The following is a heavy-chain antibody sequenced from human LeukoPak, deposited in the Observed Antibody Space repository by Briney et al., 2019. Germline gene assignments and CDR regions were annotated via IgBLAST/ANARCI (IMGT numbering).Heavy chain of an antibody. Sequence: PSETLSLTCTVSGDSISTSNSYWGWIRQPPGKGLEWIGSIYYSGNTYYNASLKSRVTISVDTSKNQFSLKLSSVTAADTAVYYCARCAMNHYDFWSGFPNWFDPWGQGTLVTVSS. CDR1: GDSISTSNSY. CDR2: IYYSGNT. J-gene: IGHJ5*02. V-gene: IGHV4-39*07. D-gene: IGHD3-3*01. CDR3: ARCAMNHYDFWSGFPNWFDP.